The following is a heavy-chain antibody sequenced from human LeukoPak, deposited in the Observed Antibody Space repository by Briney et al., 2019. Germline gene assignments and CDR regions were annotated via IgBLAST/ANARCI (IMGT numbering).Heavy chain of an antibody. D-gene: IGHD3-16*02. V-gene: IGHV3-49*03. CDR3: IRDYNYLWGSYRPEAFDI. Sequence: GGSLRPSCTASGFTFGDYAMSWFRQAPGKGLEWVGFIRSKAYGGTTEYAASVKGRFTISRDDSKSIAYLQMNSLKTEDTAVYYCIRDYNYLWGSYRPEAFDIWGQGTMVTVSS. CDR1: GFTFGDYA. CDR2: IRSKAYGGTT. J-gene: IGHJ3*02.